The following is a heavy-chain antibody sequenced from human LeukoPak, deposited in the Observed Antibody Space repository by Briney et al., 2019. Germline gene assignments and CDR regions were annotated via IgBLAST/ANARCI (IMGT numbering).Heavy chain of an antibody. CDR1: GYTFPNYG. J-gene: IGHJ4*02. V-gene: IGHV1-18*01. D-gene: IGHD6-13*01. CDR2: ISAYNSNT. Sequence: ASVQVSCMDCGYTFPNYGISLVRLAPGHGLEWIGWISAYNSNTNYAQKLQGRVTMTTDKSTSTAYMELRSLRSDDTAVYYCARTRSSSWYVPYYFDYWGQGTLVTVSS. CDR3: ARTRSSSWYVPYYFDY.